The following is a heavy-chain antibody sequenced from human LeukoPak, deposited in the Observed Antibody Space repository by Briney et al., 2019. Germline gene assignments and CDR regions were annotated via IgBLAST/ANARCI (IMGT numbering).Heavy chain of an antibody. CDR1: GYTFTSYY. Sequence: ASVKVSCKASGYTFTSYYMHWVRQAPGQGLEWMGIINPSGGSTSYAQKFQGRVTMTRDTSTSTVYMELSSLRSEDTAVYYCARGCSGWYGYFYYMDVWGKGTTVTISS. J-gene: IGHJ6*03. V-gene: IGHV1-46*01. D-gene: IGHD6-19*01. CDR2: INPSGGST. CDR3: ARGCSGWYGYFYYMDV.